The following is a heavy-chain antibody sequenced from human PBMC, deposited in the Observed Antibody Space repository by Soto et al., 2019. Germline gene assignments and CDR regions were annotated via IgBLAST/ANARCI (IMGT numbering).Heavy chain of an antibody. CDR1: GGSISSSSYY. D-gene: IGHD3-3*01. Sequence: SETLSLTCTVSGGSISSSSYYWGWIRQPPGKGLEWIGSIYYSGSTYYNPSLKSRVTISVDTSKNQFSLKLSSVTAADTAVYYCARTGFLEWLDPYYYMDVWGKGTTVTVSS. CDR3: ARTGFLEWLDPYYYMDV. J-gene: IGHJ6*03. CDR2: IYYSGST. V-gene: IGHV4-39*01.